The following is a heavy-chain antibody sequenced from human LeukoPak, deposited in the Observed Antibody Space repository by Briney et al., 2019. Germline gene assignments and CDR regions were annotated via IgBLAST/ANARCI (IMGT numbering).Heavy chain of an antibody. CDR2: ISWNSGSI. D-gene: IGHD3-9*01. V-gene: IGHV3-9*01. CDR1: GFTFDDYA. Sequence: GGSLRLSCAASGFTFDDYAMHWVRQAPGKGLEWVSGISWNSGSIDYADSVKGRFTISRDNAKNSLYLQMNSLRAEDTALYYCAKGSTGGILTGYYYFDYWGQGTLVTVSS. CDR3: AKGSTGGILTGYYYFDY. J-gene: IGHJ4*02.